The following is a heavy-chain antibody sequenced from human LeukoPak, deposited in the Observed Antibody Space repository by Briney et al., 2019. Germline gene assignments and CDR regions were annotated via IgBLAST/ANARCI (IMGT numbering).Heavy chain of an antibody. J-gene: IGHJ5*02. Sequence: QPSETLSLTCTVSGGSISSTIYYWGWIRQAPGKGLEWFSVIYSGGSTYYADSVKGRFTISRDNSKNTLYLQMNSLRAEDTAVYYCASGYYGSGSYQTWGQGTLVTVSS. V-gene: IGHV3-66*01. D-gene: IGHD3-10*01. CDR3: ASGYYGSGSYQT. CDR1: GGSISSTIYY. CDR2: IYSGGST.